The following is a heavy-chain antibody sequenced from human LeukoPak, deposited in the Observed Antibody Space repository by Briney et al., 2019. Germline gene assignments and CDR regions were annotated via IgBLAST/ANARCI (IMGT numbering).Heavy chain of an antibody. CDR1: GFIFSSYV. CDR3: AKLNLGEMAYFDS. CDR2: ISVGGGDT. Sequence: GGSLRLSCAASGFIFSSYVMGWVRQGPGKGLEWVSSISVGGGDTFASDSVKGRFTITRENSKNTLYLQMTGLRVEDTAVYFCAKLNLGEMAYFDSWGQGTLVTVSS. J-gene: IGHJ4*02. V-gene: IGHV3-23*01. D-gene: IGHD3-16*01.